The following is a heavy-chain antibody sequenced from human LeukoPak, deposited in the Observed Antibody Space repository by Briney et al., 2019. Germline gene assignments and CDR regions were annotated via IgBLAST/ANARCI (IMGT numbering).Heavy chain of an antibody. CDR3: ARDVAGALDF. J-gene: IGHJ4*02. V-gene: IGHV3-7*01. Sequence: PGGSLRLSFSATGFTFSRYWMASVRQAPGKGLERVANIRGDAGDKGYADSVKGRFTISRDNGKNSLYLQMNSLTDEDTAVYYCARDVAGALDFWGQGTLVTVSS. D-gene: IGHD6-19*01. CDR2: IRGDAGDK. CDR1: GFTFSRYW.